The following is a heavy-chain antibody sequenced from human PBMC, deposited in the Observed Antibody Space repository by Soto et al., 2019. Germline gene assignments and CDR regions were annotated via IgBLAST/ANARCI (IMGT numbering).Heavy chain of an antibody. D-gene: IGHD2-2*01. CDR2: ISSSGSTI. CDR1: GFTFSSYE. Sequence: VGSLRLSCAASGFTFSSYEMNWVRQAPGKGLEWVSYISSSGSTIYYADSVKGRFTISRDNAKNSLYLQMNSLRAEDTAVYYCARVGRRYCSSTSCYVAWAYYYGMDVWGQRTTVTVSS. J-gene: IGHJ6*02. V-gene: IGHV3-48*03. CDR3: ARVGRRYCSSTSCYVAWAYYYGMDV.